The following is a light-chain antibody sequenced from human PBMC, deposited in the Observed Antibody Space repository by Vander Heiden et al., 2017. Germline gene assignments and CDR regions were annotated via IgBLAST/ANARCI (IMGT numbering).Light chain of an antibody. Sequence: EIVLTQSPATLSLSPGERATLSCRASQSVSSYLAWYQQKPGQAPRLLIFDASNRATGIPARLSVSGSGTDFTLTISSLEPEDFALYHCQQRSNWPLTFGGGTKVEIK. CDR3: QQRSNWPLT. CDR2: DAS. V-gene: IGKV3-11*01. J-gene: IGKJ4*01. CDR1: QSVSSY.